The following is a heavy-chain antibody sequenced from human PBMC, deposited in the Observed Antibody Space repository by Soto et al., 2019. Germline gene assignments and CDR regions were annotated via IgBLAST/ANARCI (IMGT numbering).Heavy chain of an antibody. CDR2: INPSGGST. V-gene: IGHV1-46*01. CDR3: ARDDSSGWYCDY. CDR1: GYTFTSYY. J-gene: IGHJ4*02. Sequence: QVQLVQSGAEVKKPGASVKVSCKASGYTFTSYYMHWVRQAPGQGLEWMGIINPSGGSTGYAQKFQGRVTMTRDTSTSTVYMELSSLRSEDTAVYYCARDDSSGWYCDYWGQGTLVTVSS. D-gene: IGHD6-19*01.